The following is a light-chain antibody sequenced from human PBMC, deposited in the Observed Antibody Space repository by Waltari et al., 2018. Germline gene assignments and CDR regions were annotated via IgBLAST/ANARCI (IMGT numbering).Light chain of an antibody. CDR3: QQRSNWPRT. CDR1: QSVTNY. CDR2: RAA. V-gene: IGKV3-11*01. J-gene: IGKJ1*01. Sequence: SCWASQSVTNYLAWYQQKPGQAPRVHIYRAANRATGVPARFSGSGSGTDFTLTISSLEPEDFAVYYCQQRSNWPRTFGQGTKVEVK.